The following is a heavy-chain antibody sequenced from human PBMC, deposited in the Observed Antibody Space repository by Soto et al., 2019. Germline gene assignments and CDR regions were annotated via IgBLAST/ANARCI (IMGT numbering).Heavy chain of an antibody. V-gene: IGHV3-33*01. Sequence: QVQLVESGGGVVQPGRSLRLSCAASGFTFSSYGMHWVRQAPGKGLEWVAVIWYDGSNKYYADSVKGRFTISRDNSKNTLYLQMNSLRAEDTAVYYCARDKVGMDASYYYGMDVWGQGTTVTVSS. J-gene: IGHJ6*02. CDR1: GFTFSSYG. CDR3: ARDKVGMDASYYYGMDV. CDR2: IWYDGSNK. D-gene: IGHD2-21*01.